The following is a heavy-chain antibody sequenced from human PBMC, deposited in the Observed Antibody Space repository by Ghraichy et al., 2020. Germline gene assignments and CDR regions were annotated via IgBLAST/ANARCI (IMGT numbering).Heavy chain of an antibody. CDR1: GFTFSSYW. CDR3: SRDGKWELLGAFDI. J-gene: IGHJ3*02. CDR2: INSDGSST. Sequence: GGSLRLSCAASGFTFSSYWMHWVRQAPGKGLVWVSRINSDGSSTSYADSVKGRFTISRDNAKNTLYLQMNSLRAEDTAVYYCSRDGKWELLGAFDIWGQGTMVTVSS. D-gene: IGHD1-26*01. V-gene: IGHV3-74*01.